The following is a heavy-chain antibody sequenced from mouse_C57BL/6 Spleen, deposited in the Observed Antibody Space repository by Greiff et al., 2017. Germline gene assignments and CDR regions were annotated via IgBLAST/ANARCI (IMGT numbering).Heavy chain of an antibody. D-gene: IGHD2-4*01. CDR2: IDPEDGDT. Sequence: VQLQQSGAELVRPGASVKLSCTASGFNIKDYYMHWVKQRPEQGLEWIGRIDPEDGDTEYAPKFQGKATMTADTSSNTAYLQLSSLTSEDTAVYYCTTDDYASWYFDVWGTGTTVTVAS. J-gene: IGHJ1*03. CDR1: GFNIKDYY. CDR3: TTDDYASWYFDV. V-gene: IGHV14-1*01.